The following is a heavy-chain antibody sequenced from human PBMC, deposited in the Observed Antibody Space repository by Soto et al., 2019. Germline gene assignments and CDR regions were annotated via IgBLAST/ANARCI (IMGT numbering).Heavy chain of an antibody. J-gene: IGHJ6*02. CDR2: FYYSGST. V-gene: IGHV4-31*03. Sequence: QVQLQESGPGLVKPSQTLSLTCTVSGGSISSGGYYWSWIRQHPGKGLEWIGYFYYSGSTYYNPSIKSRVTIAVDTYKIHFSLKLTSVTAAATAVYYCARGGRRSPGIAVWGQGTTVTVSS. CDR1: GGSISSGGYY. CDR3: ARGGRRSPGIAV.